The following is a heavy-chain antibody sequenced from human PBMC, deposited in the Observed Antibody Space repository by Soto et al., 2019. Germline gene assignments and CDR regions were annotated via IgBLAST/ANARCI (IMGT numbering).Heavy chain of an antibody. CDR2: INPNSGGT. V-gene: IGHV1-2*02. CDR1: GYTFTGDY. D-gene: IGHD3-3*01. Sequence: ASVKVSCKASGYTFTGDYMHWVRQAPGQGLEWMGWINPNSGGTNYAQKFQGRVTLTRDMSTGTAYMELSSLRSEDTAVYYCAAVPVLRFLKWLPAYFDYWGQGTLVTVSS. J-gene: IGHJ4*02. CDR3: AAVPVLRFLKWLPAYFDY.